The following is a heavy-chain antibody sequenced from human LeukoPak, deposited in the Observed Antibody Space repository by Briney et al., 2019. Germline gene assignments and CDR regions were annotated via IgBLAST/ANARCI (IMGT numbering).Heavy chain of an antibody. D-gene: IGHD6-19*01. CDR1: GFTFSSYS. CDR2: ISRSSSTI. Sequence: GGSLRLSCAASGFTFSSYSMNWVRQAPGKGLEWVSYISRSSSTIYYASSVKGRFTISRDNAKNSLYLQMNSLRAEDTAVYYCARDNRAVAGFDYWGQGTLVTVSS. CDR3: ARDNRAVAGFDY. V-gene: IGHV3-48*01. J-gene: IGHJ4*02.